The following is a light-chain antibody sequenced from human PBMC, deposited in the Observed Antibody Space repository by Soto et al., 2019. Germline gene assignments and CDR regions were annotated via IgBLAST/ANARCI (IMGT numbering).Light chain of an antibody. J-gene: IGKJ2*01. CDR2: GTS. Sequence: EIVLTQSPGTLSLSAGERATLSCRASQSVSSSYLAWYQEKVGQAPRLLIYGTSNRATGVPGRFSGSGSGTDFTLTISRLEPEDFALYYCQQYISSPYNFGQGTKVDIK. CDR1: QSVSSSY. V-gene: IGKV3-20*01. CDR3: QQYISSPYN.